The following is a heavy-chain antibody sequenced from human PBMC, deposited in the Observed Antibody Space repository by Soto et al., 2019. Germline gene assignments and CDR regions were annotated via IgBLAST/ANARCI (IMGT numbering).Heavy chain of an antibody. J-gene: IGHJ5*02. CDR3: AKDSGYNYGYFRWFDP. CDR1: GGSIRSYY. D-gene: IGHD5-18*01. V-gene: IGHV4-59*01. Sequence: SEARSLTCTVSGGSIRSYYWSWIRQPPGRGLEWIGHIFYSGSTNYNPALKSRVTISVDTSKSQFSLKLSSVTAADTAVYYCAKDSGYNYGYFRWFDPWGQGTLVTVS. CDR2: IFYSGST.